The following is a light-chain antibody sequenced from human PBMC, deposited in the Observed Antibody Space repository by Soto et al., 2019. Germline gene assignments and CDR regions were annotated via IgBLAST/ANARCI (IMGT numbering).Light chain of an antibody. CDR1: QSVSSSY. CDR2: GAS. V-gene: IGKV3-20*01. J-gene: IGKJ2*01. CDR3: QQYGSSPPYT. Sequence: EIVLTQSPGTLSLSPGDRATLSCRASQSVSSSYLAWYQQKPGQAPRLLIYGASSSATGIPERFSGSGSGTDFILTISRLEPEDFAVYYCQQYGSSPPYTFGQGTKLEIK.